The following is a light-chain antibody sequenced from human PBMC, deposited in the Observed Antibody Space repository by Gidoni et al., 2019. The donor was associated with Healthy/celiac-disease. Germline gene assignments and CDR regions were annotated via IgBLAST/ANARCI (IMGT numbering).Light chain of an antibody. CDR2: GAS. V-gene: IGKV3-20*01. CDR3: QQYGSSQFT. J-gene: IGKJ3*01. CDR1: QSVSSSY. Sequence: EIGLTQSPGTLSLSPGESATLSCRASQSVSSSYLAWYQQKPGQAPRLLIYGASSRATGIPDRFSGSGSGTDFTLTISRLEPEDFAVYYCQQYGSSQFTFGPGTKVDIK.